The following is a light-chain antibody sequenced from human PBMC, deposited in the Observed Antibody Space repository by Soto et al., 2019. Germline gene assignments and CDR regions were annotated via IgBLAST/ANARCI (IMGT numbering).Light chain of an antibody. CDR3: GSYSSTSTLV. Sequence: QSVLTQPASVSGSPGQSITISCIGTSSDVGGYNYVSWYQQYPGKAPKVMVYDVSNRPSGVSNRFSGSKSGNTASLTISGLQAEDEADYYCGSYSSTSTLVFGGGTKVTVL. CDR2: DVS. CDR1: SSDVGGYNY. J-gene: IGLJ2*01. V-gene: IGLV2-14*01.